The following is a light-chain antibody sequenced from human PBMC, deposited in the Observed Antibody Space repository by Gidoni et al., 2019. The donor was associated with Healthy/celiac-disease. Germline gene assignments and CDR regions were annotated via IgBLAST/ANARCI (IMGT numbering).Light chain of an antibody. CDR3: QQYGSSPLT. J-gene: IGKJ4*01. V-gene: IGKV3-20*01. CDR2: GAS. CDR1: QSVSSSY. Sequence: EIVLTQSPGTLSLSPGERATLSCRASQSVSSSYLAWYQQKPGQAPRLLIYGASSGSGTDFTLTISRLEPEDFAVYYCQQYGSSPLTFGGGTKVEIK.